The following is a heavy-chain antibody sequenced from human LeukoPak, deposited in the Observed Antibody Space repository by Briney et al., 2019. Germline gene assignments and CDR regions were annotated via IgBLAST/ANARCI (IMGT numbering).Heavy chain of an antibody. D-gene: IGHD5-24*01. V-gene: IGHV1-69*13. CDR1: GGTFNSYA. J-gene: IGHJ3*02. Sequence: ASVKVSCKASGGTFNSYAINWVRQAPGQGLEWMGGIIPIFGTANYAQKFQGRVTITADESTSTAYMELSSLRSEDTAVYYCARVPGPVEMDTIWIAFDIWGQGTMVTVSS. CDR2: IIPIFGTA. CDR3: ARVPGPVEMDTIWIAFDI.